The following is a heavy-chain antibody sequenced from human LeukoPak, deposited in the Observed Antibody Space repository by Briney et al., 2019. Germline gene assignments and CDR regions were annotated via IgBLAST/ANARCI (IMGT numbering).Heavy chain of an antibody. V-gene: IGHV3-21*01. CDR1: GFTFDDYA. D-gene: IGHD1-26*01. Sequence: PGRSLRLSCAASGFTFDDYAMHWVRQAPGKGLEWVSSISSSSSYIYYADSVKGRFTISRDNAKNSLYLQMNSLRAEDTAVYYCARPVGATVWYFQHWGQGTLVTVSS. CDR2: ISSSSSYI. J-gene: IGHJ1*01. CDR3: ARPVGATVWYFQH.